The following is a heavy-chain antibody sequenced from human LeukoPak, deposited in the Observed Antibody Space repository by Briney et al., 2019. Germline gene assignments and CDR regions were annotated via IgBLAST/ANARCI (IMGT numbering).Heavy chain of an antibody. V-gene: IGHV3-30*01. J-gene: IGHJ4*02. CDR2: ISSDGDNQ. D-gene: IGHD7-27*01. CDR1: GFTFNNYP. CDR3: ARDNWGWDY. Sequence: GGSLRLSCAVSGFTFNNYPMKWVRQAPGKGLEWVAVISSDGDNQYYADSVKGRFTISRDNSKTTLSLQMNSLRDEDTAVYFCARDNWGWDYWGQGTLVAVSS.